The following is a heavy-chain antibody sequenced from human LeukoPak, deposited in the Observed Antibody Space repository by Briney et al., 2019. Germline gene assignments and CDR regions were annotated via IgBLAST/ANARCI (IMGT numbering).Heavy chain of an antibody. J-gene: IGHJ3*02. CDR2: ISGSVAST. CDR3: AKGGVVHAFDI. Sequence: PGGSLRLSCAASGFTFSRYGMSWVRQAPGKGLEWVAAISGSVASTYYADSVKGRFTISRDNSKDTLYLQMNSLRAEDTAVYYCAKGGVVHAFDIWGQGTMVTVSS. CDR1: GFTFSRYG. D-gene: IGHD2-15*01. V-gene: IGHV3-23*01.